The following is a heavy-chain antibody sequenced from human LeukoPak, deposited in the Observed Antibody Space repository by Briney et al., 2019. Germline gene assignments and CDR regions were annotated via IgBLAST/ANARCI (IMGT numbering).Heavy chain of an antibody. CDR3: ARDPYYGSGSYYMGGDAFDI. CDR1: GGTFSSYA. D-gene: IGHD3-10*01. CDR2: IIPIFGTA. Sequence: SVKVSCKASGGTFSSYAISWVRQAPGQGLEWMGRIIPIFGTANYAQKSQGRVTITTDESTSTAYMELSSLRSEDTAVYYCARDPYYGSGSYYMGGDAFDIWGQGTMVTVSS. J-gene: IGHJ3*02. V-gene: IGHV1-69*05.